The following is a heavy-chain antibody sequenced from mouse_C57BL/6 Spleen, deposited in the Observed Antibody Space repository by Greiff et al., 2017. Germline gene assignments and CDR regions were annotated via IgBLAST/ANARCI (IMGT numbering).Heavy chain of an antibody. D-gene: IGHD1-1*01. Sequence: VQLQQPGAELVKPGASVKMSCKASGYTFTSYWITWVKQRPGQGLEWIGDIYPGSGSTNYNEKFKSKATLTVDTSSSTAYMQLSSLTSEDSAVYYCASEDYYYGSSYGYFDVWGTGTTVTVSS. CDR1: GYTFTSYW. J-gene: IGHJ1*03. CDR3: ASEDYYYGSSYGYFDV. CDR2: IYPGSGST. V-gene: IGHV1-55*01.